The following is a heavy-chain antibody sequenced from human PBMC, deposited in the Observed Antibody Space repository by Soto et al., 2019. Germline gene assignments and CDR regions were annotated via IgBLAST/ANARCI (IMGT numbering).Heavy chain of an antibody. CDR2: IYDGGST. V-gene: IGHV4-30-4*01. J-gene: IGHJ4*02. CDR3: ARGLSGDKVDY. Sequence: QLQLQESGPGLVKPSETLSLTCTVSGGSISNVNDCWSWIRQSPDKGLEWIGHIYDGGSTYNNPSHMRSVTLSVDTSKTQFALTLGSVTGADTAVYYWARGLSGDKVDYWGQGTMVSVSS. D-gene: IGHD7-27*01. CDR1: GGSISNVNDC.